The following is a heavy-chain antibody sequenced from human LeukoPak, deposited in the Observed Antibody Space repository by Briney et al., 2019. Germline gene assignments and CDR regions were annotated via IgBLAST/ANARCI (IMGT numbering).Heavy chain of an antibody. D-gene: IGHD1-1*01. CDR1: GSTFSSYS. J-gene: IGHJ5*02. Sequence: KTGGSLRLSCAASGSTFSSYSMNWVRQAPGKGLEWVSSITRSSTSTYYTDSVRGRFTISRDNAKNSLYLQMNSLRAEDTAVYSCERDTWNDAPGGFDPWGQGTLVTVSS. CDR3: ERDTWNDAPGGFDP. V-gene: IGHV3-21*01. CDR2: ITRSSTST.